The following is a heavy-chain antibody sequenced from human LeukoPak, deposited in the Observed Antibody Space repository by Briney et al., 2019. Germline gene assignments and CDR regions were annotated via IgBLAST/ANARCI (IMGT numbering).Heavy chain of an antibody. V-gene: IGHV4-31*03. Sequence: SQALSLTCTVSGGSISSGGYYWSWIRQHPGKGLEWIGYIYYSGSTYYNPSLKSRVTISVDTSKNQFSLKLSSVTAADTAVYYCAREARGINYFDYWGQGTLVTVSS. CDR2: IYYSGST. D-gene: IGHD2-15*01. CDR3: AREARGINYFDY. J-gene: IGHJ4*02. CDR1: GGSISSGGYY.